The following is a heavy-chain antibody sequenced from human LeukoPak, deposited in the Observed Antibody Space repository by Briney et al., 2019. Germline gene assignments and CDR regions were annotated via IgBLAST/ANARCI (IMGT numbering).Heavy chain of an antibody. Sequence: PVKVSCTASGGTFSSYAISWVRQAPGQGLEWMGGIIPIFGTANYAQKFQGRVTITADESTSTAYTELSSLRSEDTAVYYCAITMVRGANFDYWGQGTLVTVSS. CDR2: IIPIFGTA. V-gene: IGHV1-69*13. CDR1: GGTFSSYA. CDR3: AITMVRGANFDY. J-gene: IGHJ4*02. D-gene: IGHD3-10*01.